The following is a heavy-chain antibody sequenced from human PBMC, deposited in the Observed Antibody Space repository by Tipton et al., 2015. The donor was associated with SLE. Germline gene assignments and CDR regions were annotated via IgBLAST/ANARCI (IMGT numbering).Heavy chain of an antibody. J-gene: IGHJ6*03. V-gene: IGHV3-7*05. Sequence: GSLRLSCAASGFTFSSYWMSWVRQAPGKGLEWVANIKQDGSEKYYVDSVRGRFTISRDNAKNSLYLQMNSLRAEDTAVYYCARGEDWSLYYYYMDVWGKGTTVTVSS. D-gene: IGHD1-1*01. CDR3: ARGEDWSLYYYYMDV. CDR1: GFTFSSYW. CDR2: IKQDGSEK.